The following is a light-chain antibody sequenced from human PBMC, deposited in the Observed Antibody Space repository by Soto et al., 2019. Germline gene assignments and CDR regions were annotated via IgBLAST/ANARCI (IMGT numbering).Light chain of an antibody. CDR3: HHRSALT. CDR1: QSLSNY. Sequence: VVLTQSPATLSLSPGERATLSCRASQSLSNYLVWYQHKPGQGPRLLIYDASTRATGIPARFSGRGSGTDFPLTISCLEPQSFVFYYCHHRSALTFGQGTRLE. CDR2: DAS. J-gene: IGKJ5*01. V-gene: IGKV3-11*01.